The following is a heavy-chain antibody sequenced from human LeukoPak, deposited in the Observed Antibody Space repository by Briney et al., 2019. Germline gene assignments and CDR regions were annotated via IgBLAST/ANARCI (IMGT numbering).Heavy chain of an antibody. CDR2: ISSNGGST. Sequence: GGSLRLSCSASGFTLSSHAMHWVRQAPGKGLEYVSSISSNGGSTYHANSVKGRFTISRDNSKNTLYLQMSSLRAEDTAVYYCVKDQFRIVGASDYWGQGTLVTVSS. CDR1: GFTLSSHA. V-gene: IGHV3-64D*09. D-gene: IGHD1-26*01. J-gene: IGHJ4*02. CDR3: VKDQFRIVGASDY.